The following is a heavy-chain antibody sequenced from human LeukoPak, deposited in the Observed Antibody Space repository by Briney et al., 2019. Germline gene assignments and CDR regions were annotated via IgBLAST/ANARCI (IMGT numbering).Heavy chain of an antibody. CDR1: GGSISSSSYY. V-gene: IGHV4-39*07. J-gene: IGHJ4*02. Sequence: SETLSLTCTVSGGSISSSSYYWGWIRQPPGKGLEWIGSIYYSGSTYYNPSLKSRVTISVDTSKNQFSLKLSSVTAADTAVYYCAREAAFGDSSGLYYFDYWGQGTLVTVSS. CDR2: IYYSGST. CDR3: AREAAFGDSSGLYYFDY. D-gene: IGHD3-22*01.